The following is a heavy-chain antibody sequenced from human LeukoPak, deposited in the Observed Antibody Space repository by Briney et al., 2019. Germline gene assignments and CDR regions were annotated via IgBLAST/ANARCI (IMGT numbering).Heavy chain of an antibody. CDR2: IYSGGST. V-gene: IGHV3-53*01. Sequence: GGSLRLSCAASGFTVSSNYMSWVRQAPGKGLEWVSVIYSGGSTYYADSVKGRFTISRDNSKNTLYLQMNSLRAEDTAVYYCARARDDYYDSSGYYYGAFDYWGQGTLVTVSS. J-gene: IGHJ4*02. D-gene: IGHD3-22*01. CDR3: ARARDDYYDSSGYYYGAFDY. CDR1: GFTVSSNY.